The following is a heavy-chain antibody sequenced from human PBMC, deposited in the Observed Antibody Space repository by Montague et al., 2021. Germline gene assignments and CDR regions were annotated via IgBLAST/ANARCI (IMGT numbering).Heavy chain of an antibody. CDR1: GCSFSGYW. Sequence: SETLSLTCAVYGCSFSGYWWRWIRQPPGTGLGWVGLIYLSESAYSNPSPESRVTLSEDTSNNQFSLKLNSVSAADTAGYYCARHKTGETGFDVWGKGTTVTVSS. CDR3: ARHKTGETGFDV. V-gene: IGHV4-34*01. CDR2: IYLSESA. J-gene: IGHJ6*04. D-gene: IGHD1-26*01.